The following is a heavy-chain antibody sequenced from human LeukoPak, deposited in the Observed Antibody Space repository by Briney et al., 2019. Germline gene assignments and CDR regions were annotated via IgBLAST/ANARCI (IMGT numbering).Heavy chain of an antibody. V-gene: IGHV1-2*06. J-gene: IGHJ4*02. D-gene: IGHD6-13*01. CDR3: ARYLTPSSSWYDPYYFDY. Sequence: ASVKVSCKASGYTFTGYYMHWVRQAPGQGLEWMGRINPNSGGTNYAQKFQGRVTMTRDTSISTAYMELSRLRSDDTAVYYCARYLTPSSSWYDPYYFDYWGQGTPVTVSS. CDR1: GYTFTGYY. CDR2: INPNSGGT.